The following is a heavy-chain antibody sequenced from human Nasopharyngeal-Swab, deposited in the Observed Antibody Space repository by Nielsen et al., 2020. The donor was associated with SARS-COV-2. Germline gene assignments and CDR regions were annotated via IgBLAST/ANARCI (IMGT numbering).Heavy chain of an antibody. V-gene: IGHV2-70*01. Sequence: SGPTLVKPTQTLTLTCTFSGFSLSTSGMCVSWIRQPPGKALEWLALIDWDDDKYYSTSLKTRLTISKDTSKNQVVLTMTNMDPVDTATYYCARMEKYYYSSGSYYYYYYGMDVWGQGTTVTVSS. CDR3: ARMEKYYYSSGSYYYYYYGMDV. D-gene: IGHD3-10*01. CDR2: IDWDDDK. J-gene: IGHJ6*02. CDR1: GFSLSTSGMC.